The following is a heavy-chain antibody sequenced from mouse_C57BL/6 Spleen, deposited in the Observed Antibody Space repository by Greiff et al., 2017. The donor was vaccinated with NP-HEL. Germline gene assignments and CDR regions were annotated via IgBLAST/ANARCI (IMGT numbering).Heavy chain of an antibody. V-gene: IGHV1-15*01. J-gene: IGHJ1*03. CDR1: GYTFTDYE. D-gene: IGHD1-1*01. CDR2: IDPETGGT. Sequence: QVQLQQSGAELVRPGASVTLSCKASGYTFTDYEMHWVKQTPVHGLEWIGAIDPETGGTAYNQKFKGKAILTADKSSSTAYMELRSLTSEDSAVYDCTRGIHGLYGSSYGDFDVWGTGTTVTVSS. CDR3: TRGIHGLYGSSYGDFDV.